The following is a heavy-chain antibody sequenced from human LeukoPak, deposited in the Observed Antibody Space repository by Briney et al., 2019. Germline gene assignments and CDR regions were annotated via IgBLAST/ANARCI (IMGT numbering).Heavy chain of an antibody. CDR2: ISAYNGNT. CDR3: ARDPSLMGDRYGGDPMFDY. Sequence: ASVKVSCKASGYTFTSYGISWVRQAPGQGLEWMGWISAYNGNTNYAQKLQGRVTMTTDTSTSTAYMELRSLRSDDTAVYYCARDPSLMGDRYGGDPMFDYWGQGTLVTVSS. D-gene: IGHD4-23*01. J-gene: IGHJ4*02. CDR1: GYTFTSYG. V-gene: IGHV1-18*01.